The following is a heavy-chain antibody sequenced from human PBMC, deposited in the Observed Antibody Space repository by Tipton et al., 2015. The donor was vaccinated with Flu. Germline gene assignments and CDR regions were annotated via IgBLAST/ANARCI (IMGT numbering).Heavy chain of an antibody. CDR3: ARDTIFGVAH. CDR2: VYSSGTT. V-gene: IGHV4-4*07. D-gene: IGHD3-3*01. Sequence: TLSLTCTVSGGPLSSFYWTWIRQSAGKGLEWIGRVYSSGTTNFNPSLKSRLTMSLDASKNQFSLTLNSVTAADTAVYYCARDTIFGVAHWGQGTLVTVSS. J-gene: IGHJ4*02. CDR1: GGPLSSFY.